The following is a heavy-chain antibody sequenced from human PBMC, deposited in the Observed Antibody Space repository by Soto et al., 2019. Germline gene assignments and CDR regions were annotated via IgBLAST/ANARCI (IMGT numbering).Heavy chain of an antibody. CDR3: TKEMRHSSGWYGAFDI. Sequence: GGSLRLSCAASGFTVTNAWMNWVRQAPGKGLEWVGRIKSKTDGGTTDFPAPVKDRFTISRDDSKNTLYLQMSSLKTEDTAMYYCTKEMRHSSGWYGAFDIWGQGIMVTV. V-gene: IGHV3-15*01. D-gene: IGHD6-19*01. CDR2: IKSKTDGGTT. CDR1: GFTVTNAW. J-gene: IGHJ3*02.